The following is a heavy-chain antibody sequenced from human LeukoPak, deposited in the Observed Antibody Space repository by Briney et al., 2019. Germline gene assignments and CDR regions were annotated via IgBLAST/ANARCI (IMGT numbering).Heavy chain of an antibody. D-gene: IGHD1-1*01. V-gene: IGHV3-7*01. CDR2: IKKDGSEK. CDR3: ARMRDNWNVCVFDI. CDR1: GFTFSSYW. J-gene: IGHJ3*02. Sequence: PGGSLRLSCTASGFTFSSYWMSWVRQAPGKGLEWVANIKKDGSEKYYVDSVKGRFTISRDNAKTSLYLQMNSLRAEDTAVYYCARMRDNWNVCVFDIWGQGTMVTVSS.